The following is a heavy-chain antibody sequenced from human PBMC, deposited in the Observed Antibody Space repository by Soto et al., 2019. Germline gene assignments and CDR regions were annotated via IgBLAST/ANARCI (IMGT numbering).Heavy chain of an antibody. V-gene: IGHV3-33*01. J-gene: IGHJ6*02. CDR1: GFTFSSYG. Sequence: QVQLVESGGGVVQPGRSLRLSCAASGFTFSSYGMHWVRQAPGKGLEWVAVIWYDGSNKYYADSVKGRFTISRDNSKTTLYLQMNSLRAEDTAVYYCARDRRARGMDVWGQGTTVTVSS. CDR3: ARDRRARGMDV. CDR2: IWYDGSNK.